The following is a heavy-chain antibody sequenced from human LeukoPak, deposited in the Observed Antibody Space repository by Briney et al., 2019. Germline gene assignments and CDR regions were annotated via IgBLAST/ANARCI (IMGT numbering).Heavy chain of an antibody. CDR1: GFTFSNYA. CDR3: ARVPGFGESYWYFDL. D-gene: IGHD3-10*01. V-gene: IGHV3-23*01. J-gene: IGHJ2*01. Sequence: QPGGSLRFSCAASGFTFSNYAMSWVRQAPGKGLEWVSAISGSGGSTYYADSVKGRFTTSRDNAKNSLYLQMSNLRAEDTAFYYCARVPGFGESYWYFDLWGCGTLVTVSS. CDR2: ISGSGGST.